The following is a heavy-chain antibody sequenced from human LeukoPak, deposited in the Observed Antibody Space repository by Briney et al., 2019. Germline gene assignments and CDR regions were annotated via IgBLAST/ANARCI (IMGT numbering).Heavy chain of an antibody. J-gene: IGHJ3*02. V-gene: IGHV4-59*08. CDR1: GGSISSYY. D-gene: IGHD2-21*02. Sequence: PSETLSLTCTVSGGSISSYYWSWIRQPPGKGLEWIGYIYYSGSTNYNPSLKSRVTISVDTSKNQFSLKLSSVTAADTAVYYCARHSAYCGGDRYLWGAFDAFDIWGRGTMVTVSS. CDR2: IYYSGST. CDR3: ARHSAYCGGDRYLWGAFDAFDI.